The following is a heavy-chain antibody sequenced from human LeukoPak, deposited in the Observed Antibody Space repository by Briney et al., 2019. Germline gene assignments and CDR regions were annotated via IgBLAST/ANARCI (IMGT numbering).Heavy chain of an antibody. V-gene: IGHV4-38-2*02. CDR2: IHHSGST. D-gene: IGHD3-10*01. CDR1: GYSISSGYF. CDR3: ATDEEIRWFYY. J-gene: IGHJ4*02. Sequence: PSETLSLTCTVSGYSISSGYFWGWIRQPPGKELEWIGTIHHSGSTYYNPSLKSRVTISVDTSKNQFSLKVSSVTAADTAVYYCATDEEIRWFYYWGRGTLVTVSS.